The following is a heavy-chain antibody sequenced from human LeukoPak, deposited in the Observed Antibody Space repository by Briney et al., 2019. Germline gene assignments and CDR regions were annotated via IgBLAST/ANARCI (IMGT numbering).Heavy chain of an antibody. CDR3: ARGPVSTHGMDV. CDR2: RNPNSDRT. J-gene: IGHJ6*02. D-gene: IGHD6-13*01. CDR1: GYTFTNYD. V-gene: IGHV1-8*01. Sequence: ASVKVSCKASGYTFTNYDINWVRQATGQGLEWMGWRNPNSDRTGFAQKFQGRLTMTADTPISTAYMELSSLTSDDTAVYYCARGPVSTHGMDVWGQGTTVTVSS.